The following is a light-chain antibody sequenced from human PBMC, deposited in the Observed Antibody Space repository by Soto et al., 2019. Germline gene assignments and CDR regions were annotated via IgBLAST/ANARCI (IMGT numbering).Light chain of an antibody. J-gene: IGLJ3*02. CDR3: FSYTNTNTSV. Sequence: QSVLTQPASVSGSPGQSITVSCTGTSSDVGGYDYVSWYQQHPGKAPKLVIYEVSNRPSGVSTRFSGSKSGNTASLTISGLQAEDEADYYCFSYTNTNTSVFGGGTKVTVL. CDR2: EVS. CDR1: SSDVGGYDY. V-gene: IGLV2-14*01.